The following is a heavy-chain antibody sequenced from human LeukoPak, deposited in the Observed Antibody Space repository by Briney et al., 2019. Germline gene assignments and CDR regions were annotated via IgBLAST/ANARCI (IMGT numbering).Heavy chain of an antibody. J-gene: IGHJ4*02. CDR2: ISSSSGYI. CDR3: ARMKYYFDY. CDR1: GFTFTRYP. Sequence: GGSLRLSCAASGFTFTRYPMHWVRQAPGKGLEWVSSISSSSGYIYYADSVKGRFTISRDNAKNSLYLQMNSLRAEDTAVYYCARMKYYFDYWGQGTLVTVSS. V-gene: IGHV3-21*01.